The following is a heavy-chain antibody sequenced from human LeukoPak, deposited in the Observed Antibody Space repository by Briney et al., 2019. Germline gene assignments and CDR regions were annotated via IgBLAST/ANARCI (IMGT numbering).Heavy chain of an antibody. CDR1: GFTFSSYG. Sequence: LPGRSLRLSCAASGFTFSSYGMHWVRQAPGKGLEWVAVISYDGSNKYYADSVKGRFTISRDNSKNTLYLQMNSLRAEDTAVYYCAKERPSRYNWNDVRTPFDYWGQGTLVTVSS. V-gene: IGHV3-30*18. CDR3: AKERPSRYNWNDVRTPFDY. D-gene: IGHD1-1*01. CDR2: ISYDGSNK. J-gene: IGHJ4*02.